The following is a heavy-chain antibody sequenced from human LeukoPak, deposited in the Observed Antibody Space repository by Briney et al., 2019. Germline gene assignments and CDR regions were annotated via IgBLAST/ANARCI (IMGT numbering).Heavy chain of an antibody. D-gene: IGHD1-14*01. J-gene: IGHJ2*01. CDR1: GYTFINYW. CDR3: ARRKRENAIRLDL. CDR2: IDPSASQT. Sequence: GGSLRLSCEASGYTFINYWINWVRQVPGRGLEWMGRIDPSASQTNYNQSFRGNVTVSVDTSISTAYLQLSSLKASDTAVYYCARRKRENAIRLDLWGRGPVVTVSS. V-gene: IGHV5-10-1*01.